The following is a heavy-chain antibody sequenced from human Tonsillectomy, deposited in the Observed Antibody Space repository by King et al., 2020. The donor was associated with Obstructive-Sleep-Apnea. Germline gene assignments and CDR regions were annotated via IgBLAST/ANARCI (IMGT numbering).Heavy chain of an antibody. CDR2: IDPSDSYS. D-gene: IGHD3-22*01. J-gene: IGHJ6*02. Sequence: QLVQSGAEVKKPGESLRISCKGSGYSFTSYWISWVRQMPGKGLEWMGRIDPSDSYSNYSPSFQGHVTISADKSISTAYLQWSSLKASDTAMYYCARQEVTMIVVVTLDVWGQGTTVTVSS. V-gene: IGHV5-10-1*01. CDR3: ARQEVTMIVVVTLDV. CDR1: GYSFTSYW.